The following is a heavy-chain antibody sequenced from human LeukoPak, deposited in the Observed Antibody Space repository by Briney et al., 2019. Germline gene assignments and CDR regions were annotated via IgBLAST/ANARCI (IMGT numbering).Heavy chain of an antibody. Sequence: SGTLSLTCAVSGDSISSSSWWNWVRQPPGKGLEWIGEIFHSGSTNYNPSLKSRVTISVDKSKNQFSLRLTSVTAADTAVYYCARVASDSRGWYHFDYWGQGTLVTVSS. J-gene: IGHJ4*02. D-gene: IGHD6-19*01. CDR3: ARVASDSRGWYHFDY. CDR2: IFHSGST. V-gene: IGHV4-4*02. CDR1: GDSISSSSW.